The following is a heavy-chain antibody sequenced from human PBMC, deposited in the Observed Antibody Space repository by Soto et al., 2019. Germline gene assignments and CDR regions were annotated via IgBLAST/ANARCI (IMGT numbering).Heavy chain of an antibody. CDR3: ARPGIAAAGRYYHYGMDV. Sequence: SETLSLTCAVYGGSFNGYYWGWIRQPAGKGLEWIGSIYYSGSTYYNPSLKSRVTISVDTSKNQFSLKLSSVTAADTAVYYCARPGIAAAGRYYHYGMDVWGQGTTVTVSS. CDR2: IYYSGST. J-gene: IGHJ6*02. V-gene: IGHV4-39*01. CDR1: GGSFNGYY. D-gene: IGHD6-13*01.